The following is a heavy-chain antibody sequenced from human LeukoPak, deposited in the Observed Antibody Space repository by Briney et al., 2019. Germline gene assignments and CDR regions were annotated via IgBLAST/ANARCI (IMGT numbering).Heavy chain of an antibody. D-gene: IGHD6-13*01. CDR2: ISDHGKSR. J-gene: IGHJ4*02. Sequence: TGGSLRLSCAASGFTFSNYEMNWVRQTPGKGLEWVSYISDHGKSRNYVDSVKGRFIISRDNAKNSLYLQMNSLRVEDTAVYFCARARIAAPLLDYWGQGTLVTVSS. CDR3: ARARIAAPLLDY. V-gene: IGHV3-48*03. CDR1: GFTFSNYE.